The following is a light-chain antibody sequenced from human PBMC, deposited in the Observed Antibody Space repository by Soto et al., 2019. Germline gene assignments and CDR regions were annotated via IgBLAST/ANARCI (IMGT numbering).Light chain of an antibody. CDR3: QQSYSTPRT. CDR1: QSISNS. CDR2: AAS. Sequence: DIQMTQSPSSLSASVGDRVTITCRASQSISNSLNWYQQKPGKAPKLLIYAASSLQSGVPSRFSGSGSETDFTLTISSLQPEDFATYYCQQSYSTPRTFGGGTKVEIK. J-gene: IGKJ4*01. V-gene: IGKV1-39*01.